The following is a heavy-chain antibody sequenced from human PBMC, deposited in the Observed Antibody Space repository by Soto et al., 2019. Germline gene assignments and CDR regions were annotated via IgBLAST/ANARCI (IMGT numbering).Heavy chain of an antibody. CDR3: ALIWGSYRYAFDI. CDR2: INHSGST. CDR1: GGSFSGYY. V-gene: IGHV4-34*01. D-gene: IGHD3-16*02. J-gene: IGHJ3*02. Sequence: SETLSLTCAVYGGSFSGYYWSWIRQPPGKGLEWIGEINHSGSTNYNPSLKSRVTISVDTSKKQFSLKLSSVTAADTAVYYCALIWGSYRYAFDIWGQGTMVTVSS.